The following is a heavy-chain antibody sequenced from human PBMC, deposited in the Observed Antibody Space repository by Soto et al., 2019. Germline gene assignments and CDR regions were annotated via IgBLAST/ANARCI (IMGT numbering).Heavy chain of an antibody. CDR1: GGSISSGGYS. D-gene: IGHD3-3*01. V-gene: IGHV4-30-2*01. J-gene: IGHJ6*02. CDR3: IAKRRFLEWSKGYYYGMDV. CDR2: IYHSGST. Sequence: KASETLSLTCAVSGGSISSGGYSWSWIRQPPGKGLEWIGYIYHSGSTYYNPSLKSRVTISVDRSKNQFSLKLSSVTAADTAVYYCIAKRRFLEWSKGYYYGMDVWGQGTTVTVSS.